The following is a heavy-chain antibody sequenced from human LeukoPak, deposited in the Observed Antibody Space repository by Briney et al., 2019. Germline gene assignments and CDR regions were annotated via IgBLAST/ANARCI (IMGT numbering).Heavy chain of an antibody. CDR2: IYDDNT. Sequence: GGSLRLSCAASGFTVSAYAMAWVRQAPGKGLEWVSTIYDDNTYYADSVKGRFTISRDNSKNTLYLQMNSLRAEDTAVYYCASSGVVGATDDYYYYGMEVWGQGTTVTVSS. CDR3: ASSGVVGATDDYYYYGMEV. J-gene: IGHJ6*02. D-gene: IGHD1-26*01. CDR1: GFTVSAYA. V-gene: IGHV3-53*01.